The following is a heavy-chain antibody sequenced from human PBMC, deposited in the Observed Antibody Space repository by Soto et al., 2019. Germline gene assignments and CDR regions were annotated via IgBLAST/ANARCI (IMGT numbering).Heavy chain of an antibody. Sequence: ASVKVSCKASGYTFTSYGISWGRQAPGQGLEWMGWISAFNGNTYYAQKLQGRVTMTTDTSTSTAYMELRSLRSDDTAVYYCARNHDSRGIGSPFSMGGEGTLVTVP. V-gene: IGHV1-18*01. J-gene: IGHJ4*02. D-gene: IGHD3-22*01. CDR2: ISAFNGNT. CDR3: ARNHDSRGIGSPFSM. CDR1: GYTFTSYG.